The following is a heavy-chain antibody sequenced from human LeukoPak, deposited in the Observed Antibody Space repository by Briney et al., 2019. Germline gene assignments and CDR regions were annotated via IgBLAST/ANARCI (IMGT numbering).Heavy chain of an antibody. CDR1: GYTFTSYG. J-gene: IGHJ6*02. Sequence: ASVKVSCKASGYTFTSYGISWVRQAPGQGLEWMGWISAYNGNTNYAQKLQGRVTMTTDTSTSTAYMELRSLRSDDTAVYYCARDSQWPLYYYGMDVWGQGTTVTVSS. D-gene: IGHD6-19*01. CDR3: ARDSQWPLYYYGMDV. V-gene: IGHV1-18*01. CDR2: ISAYNGNT.